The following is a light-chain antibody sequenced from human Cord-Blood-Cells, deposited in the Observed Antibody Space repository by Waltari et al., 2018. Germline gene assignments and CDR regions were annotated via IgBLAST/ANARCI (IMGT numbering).Light chain of an antibody. Sequence: QIALTQPRSVSGSPGPSVTISCTGTSSDVGGYNYVSLYPQHPGKAPKLMIYDVRKRPSGVPERFSGSKSGNTASLTISGLQAEDEADYYCCSYAGSYTYVFGTGTKVTVL. J-gene: IGLJ1*01. CDR2: DVR. V-gene: IGLV2-11*01. CDR3: CSYAGSYTYV. CDR1: SSDVGGYNY.